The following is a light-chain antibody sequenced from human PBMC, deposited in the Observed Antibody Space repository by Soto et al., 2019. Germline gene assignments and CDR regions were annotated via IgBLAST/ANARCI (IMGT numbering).Light chain of an antibody. Sequence: QSAPTQPPSASGSPGQSATISCTGSSSDIGAYNFVSWYQQYPGKAPKLIIYEVTKRPSGVPDRFSGSKSGNTASLTVSGLQTEAEADYYCSSYAGSSTWVFGGGTKLTVL. V-gene: IGLV2-8*01. CDR2: EVT. CDR1: SSDIGAYNF. CDR3: SSYAGSSTWV. J-gene: IGLJ2*01.